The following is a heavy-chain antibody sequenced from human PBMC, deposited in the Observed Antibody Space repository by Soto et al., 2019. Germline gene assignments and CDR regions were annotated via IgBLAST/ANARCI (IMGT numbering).Heavy chain of an antibody. CDR2: INHSGST. CDR3: ARGTSIYCSSTSCYKLDY. V-gene: IGHV4-34*01. Sequence: PSETLSLTCAVYGGSFSGYYWSWIRQPPGKXLEWIGEINHSGSTNYNPSLKGRVTISVDTSKNQFSLKLSSVTAADTAVYYCARGTSIYCSSTSCYKLDYWGQGTLVTVSS. D-gene: IGHD2-2*02. CDR1: GGSFSGYY. J-gene: IGHJ4*02.